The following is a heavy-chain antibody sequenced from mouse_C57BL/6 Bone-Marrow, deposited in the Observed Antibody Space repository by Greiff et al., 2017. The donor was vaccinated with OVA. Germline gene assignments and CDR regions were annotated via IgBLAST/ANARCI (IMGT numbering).Heavy chain of an antibody. CDR3: ARDDDDRIPLCYYAMDY. D-gene: IGHD2-4*01. CDR1: GYTFTSYW. J-gene: IGHJ4*01. V-gene: IGHV1-50*01. CDR2: IDPSDSYT. Sequence: VQLQQPGAELVKPGASVKLSCKASGYTFTSYWMQWVKQRPGQGLEWIGEIDPSDSYTNYNQKFKGKATLTVDTSSSTAYMQLSSLTSEDSAVYYCARDDDDRIPLCYYAMDYWGQGTSVTVSS.